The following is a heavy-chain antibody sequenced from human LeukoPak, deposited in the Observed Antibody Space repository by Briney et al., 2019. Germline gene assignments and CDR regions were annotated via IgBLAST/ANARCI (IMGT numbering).Heavy chain of an antibody. V-gene: IGHV3-30*02. CDR3: VRGAYYFYGMDV. J-gene: IGHJ6*02. Sequence: GGSLRLSCAASGFTFSSYGMHWVRQAPGKGLEWVAFIRYDGSNKYYADSVKGRFTISRDNSKNTLYLQMNSLRVEDTAVFYCVRGAYYFYGMDVWGQGTTVTASS. D-gene: IGHD3-16*01. CDR1: GFTFSSYG. CDR2: IRYDGSNK.